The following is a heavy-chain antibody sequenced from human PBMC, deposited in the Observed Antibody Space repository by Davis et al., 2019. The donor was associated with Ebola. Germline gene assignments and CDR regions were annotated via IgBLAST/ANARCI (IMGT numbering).Heavy chain of an antibody. V-gene: IGHV1-18*01. J-gene: IGHJ5*02. CDR1: GYTFTSYG. Sequence: ASVKVSCKASGYTFTSYGISWVRQALGQGLEWMGWISAYNGNTNYAQKVQGRVTMTTDTSTSTAYMELRSLRSDDTAVYYCAREGATVTTAWFDPWGQGTLVTVSS. D-gene: IGHD4-11*01. CDR2: ISAYNGNT. CDR3: AREGATVTTAWFDP.